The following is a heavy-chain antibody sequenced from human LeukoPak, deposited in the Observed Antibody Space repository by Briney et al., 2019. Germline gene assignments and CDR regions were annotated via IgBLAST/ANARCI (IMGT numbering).Heavy chain of an antibody. V-gene: IGHV4-59*01. J-gene: IGHJ4*02. CDR1: GGSISSYY. D-gene: IGHD3-9*01. Sequence: SSETLSLTCTVSGGSISSYYWSWIRQPPGKGLEWIGYIYYSGSTNYNPSLKSRVTISVDTSKNQFSLKLSSVTAADTAVYYCARATGEYYDILTGYSDGYYFDYWGQGTLVTVSS. CDR3: ARATGEYYDILTGYSDGYYFDY. CDR2: IYYSGST.